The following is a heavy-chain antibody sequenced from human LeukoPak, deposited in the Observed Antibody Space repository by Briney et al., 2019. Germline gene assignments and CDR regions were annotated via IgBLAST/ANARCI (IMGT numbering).Heavy chain of an antibody. D-gene: IGHD2-2*01. Sequence: PSETLSLTCTVSGGSISSYYWSWIRQPAGKGLEWIGRVYTSGNTNYNPSLKSRVTMSVDTSKNQFSLNLSSVTAADTAVYYCARDLSYCSSTSCYGYMDVWGKGTTVTVSS. CDR3: ARDLSYCSSTSCYGYMDV. J-gene: IGHJ6*03. V-gene: IGHV4-4*07. CDR2: VYTSGNT. CDR1: GGSISSYY.